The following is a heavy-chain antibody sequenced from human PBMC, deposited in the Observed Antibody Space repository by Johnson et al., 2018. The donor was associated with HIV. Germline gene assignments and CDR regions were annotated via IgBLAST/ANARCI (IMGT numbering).Heavy chain of an antibody. J-gene: IGHJ3*02. CDR3: TTASGYYPFFDAFDM. Sequence: VQLVESGGGLIQPGVSLRLSCAASGFTVSSNYMSWVRQAPGKGLEWVSVIYSGGSTYYADSVKGRFTISRDNSKNTLYVQMNSLKTEDTAVYYCTTASGYYPFFDAFDMWGQGTMVTVSS. D-gene: IGHD3-22*01. CDR2: IYSGGST. CDR1: GFTVSSNY. V-gene: IGHV3-53*01.